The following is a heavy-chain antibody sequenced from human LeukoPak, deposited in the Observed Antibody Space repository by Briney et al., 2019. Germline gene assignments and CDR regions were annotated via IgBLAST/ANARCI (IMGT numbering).Heavy chain of an antibody. V-gene: IGHV1-69*05. Sequence: GSSVKVSCKASGGTFSSYAISWVRQAPGQGLEWMGGIIPIFGTANYAQKFQGRVTITTDESTNTAYMELSSLRSEDTAVYYCARDRPTTVTSNWFDPWGQGTLVTVSS. D-gene: IGHD4-17*01. CDR3: ARDRPTTVTSNWFDP. CDR1: GGTFSSYA. J-gene: IGHJ5*02. CDR2: IIPIFGTA.